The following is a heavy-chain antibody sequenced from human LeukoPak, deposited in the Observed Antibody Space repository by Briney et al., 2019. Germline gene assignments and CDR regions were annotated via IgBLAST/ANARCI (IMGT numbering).Heavy chain of an antibody. CDR2: IGGSGANT. J-gene: IGHJ4*02. CDR3: ARESRGIPGTTAFDY. Sequence: GGSLRLSCTASVFAFSNYEMTWVRQAPGKGLDWVSNIGGSGANTYYADSVKGRFTISRDNSKNTLYLQMNSLRVEDTAVYYCARESRGIPGTTAFDYRGQGTLVTVSS. CDR1: VFAFSNYE. D-gene: IGHD1-20*01. V-gene: IGHV3-23*01.